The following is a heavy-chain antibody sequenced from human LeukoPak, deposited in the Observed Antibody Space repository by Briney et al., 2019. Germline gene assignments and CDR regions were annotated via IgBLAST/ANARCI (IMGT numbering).Heavy chain of an antibody. D-gene: IGHD3-10*01. CDR1: GFTFSSYG. Sequence: GGSLRLSCAASGFTFSSYGMHWVRQAPGKGLEWVAFIRYDGSNKYYADSMKGRFTISRDNSKNTLYLQMNSLRAEDTAVYYCAKVGHRGAIFRGAAFDIWGQGTMVTVSS. J-gene: IGHJ3*02. CDR3: AKVGHRGAIFRGAAFDI. CDR2: IRYDGSNK. V-gene: IGHV3-30*02.